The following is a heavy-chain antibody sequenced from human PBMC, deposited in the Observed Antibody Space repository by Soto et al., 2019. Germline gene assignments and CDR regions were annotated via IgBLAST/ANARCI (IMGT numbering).Heavy chain of an antibody. CDR3: ARVGHAIAVAGPPDWFDP. CDR2: INHSGST. Sequence: SETLSLTCAVYGGSFSGYYWSWIRQPPGKGLEWIGEINHSGSTNYNPSLKCRVTISVDTSKSQFSLKLSSVTAADTAVYYCARVGHAIAVAGPPDWFDPWGQGTLVTVSS. J-gene: IGHJ5*02. V-gene: IGHV4-34*01. CDR1: GGSFSGYY. D-gene: IGHD6-19*01.